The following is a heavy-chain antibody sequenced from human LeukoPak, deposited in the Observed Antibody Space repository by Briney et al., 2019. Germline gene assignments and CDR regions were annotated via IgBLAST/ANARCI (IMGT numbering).Heavy chain of an antibody. CDR3: SSKIMLTTTSWLFDY. CDR2: ISSSGTTI. Sequence: GGSLRLSCATSGLIFSSYEMNWVRQAPGKGLEWISYISSSGTTIYYADSVKGRFTISRDNAKNSLYLQMHSLRAEDTAVYYCSSKIMLTTTSWLFDYWGQGALVTVSS. D-gene: IGHD4-17*01. V-gene: IGHV3-48*03. J-gene: IGHJ4*02. CDR1: GLIFSSYE.